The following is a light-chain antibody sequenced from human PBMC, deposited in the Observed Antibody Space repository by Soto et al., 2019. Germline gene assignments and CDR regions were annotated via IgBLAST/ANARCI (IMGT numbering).Light chain of an antibody. CDR2: LNSDGSH. Sequence: QPVLTQPPSASASLGASVKLTCTLSSGHNSYAIAWHQQQPEKGTRYLMKLNSDGSHSKGDGIPDRFSGSSSGAERYLTISSLQSEDEADYYCQTWSTDIRVFGGGTKLTVL. V-gene: IGLV4-69*01. J-gene: IGLJ3*02. CDR3: QTWSTDIRV. CDR1: SGHNSYA.